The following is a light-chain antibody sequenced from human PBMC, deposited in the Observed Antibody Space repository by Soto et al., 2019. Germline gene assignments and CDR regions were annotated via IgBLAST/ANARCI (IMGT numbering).Light chain of an antibody. CDR3: QQYNNWPRT. V-gene: IGKV3D-15*01. CDR1: QSVSNN. CDR2: SAS. Sequence: EIVMTQSPVTLSVSPGERATLSCRASQSVSNNLAWYLQKPGQAPRLLIFSASSRATGSPARFSGSGSGTDFTLTISSLQSEDFAIYFCQQYNNWPRTFGQGTKVEMK. J-gene: IGKJ1*01.